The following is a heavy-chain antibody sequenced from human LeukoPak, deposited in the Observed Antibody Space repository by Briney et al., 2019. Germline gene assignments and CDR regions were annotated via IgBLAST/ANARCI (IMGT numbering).Heavy chain of an antibody. Sequence: GGSLRLSCAASGFTFSSYGMSWVRQAPGKGLEWVSAISGSGGSTYYADSVKGRFTISRDNSKNTLYLQMNSLRAEDTAVYYCAKDPAYYDILTGYHLSWYFDPWGRGTLVTVSS. V-gene: IGHV3-23*01. D-gene: IGHD3-9*01. CDR2: ISGSGGST. CDR1: GFTFSSYG. CDR3: AKDPAYYDILTGYHLSWYFDP. J-gene: IGHJ2*01.